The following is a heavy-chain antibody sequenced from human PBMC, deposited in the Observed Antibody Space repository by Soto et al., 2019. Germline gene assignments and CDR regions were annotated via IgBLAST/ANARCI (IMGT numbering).Heavy chain of an antibody. D-gene: IGHD6-6*01. V-gene: IGHV4-34*01. CDR1: GGSFSGYY. CDR2: INHSGST. CDR3: AGSSIAAPYGMDV. Sequence: NPSETLSLTCAVYGGSFSGYYWSWIRQPPGKGLEWIGEINHSGSTNYNPSLKSRVTISVDTSKNQFSLKLSSVTAADTAVYYCAGSSIAAPYGMDVWGQGTTVTVSS. J-gene: IGHJ6*02.